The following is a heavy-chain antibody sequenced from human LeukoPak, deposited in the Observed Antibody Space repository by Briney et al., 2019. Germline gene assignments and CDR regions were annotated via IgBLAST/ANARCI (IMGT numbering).Heavy chain of an antibody. CDR2: IYSGGST. CDR3: ARATVTPLFDY. CDR1: GFTVSSNY. J-gene: IGHJ4*02. V-gene: IGHV3-66*01. Sequence: QAGGSLRLSCAASGFTVSSNYMSWVRQAPGKGLEWVSVIYSGGSTYYADSVKGRFTISRDNSKNTLYLQMNSLRAEDTAVYYCARATVTPLFDYWGQGTLVTVSS. D-gene: IGHD4-17*01.